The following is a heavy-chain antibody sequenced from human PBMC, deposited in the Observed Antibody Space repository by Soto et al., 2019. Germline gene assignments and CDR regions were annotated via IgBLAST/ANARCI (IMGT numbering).Heavy chain of an antibody. CDR1: GYTFISYA. J-gene: IGHJ5*02. Sequence: GASVKVSCKTSGYTFISYAIHWVRQAPGQRLEWMGWINAGNGDTKYAQKVQGRVTMTTDTSTSTAYMELRSLRSDDTAVYYCARGVGSGSYYNQYNWFDPWGQGTLVTVSS. CDR2: INAGNGDT. CDR3: ARGVGSGSYYNQYNWFDP. V-gene: IGHV1-3*01. D-gene: IGHD3-10*01.